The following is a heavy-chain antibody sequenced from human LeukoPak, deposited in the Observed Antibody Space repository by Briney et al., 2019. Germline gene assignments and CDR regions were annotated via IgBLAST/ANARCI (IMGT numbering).Heavy chain of an antibody. Sequence: ASVKVSCKASGYNFTSYYMHWVRQAPGQGLEWMGIINPSGGSTSYAQKFQGRVTMTRDTSTSTVYMELSSLRSEDTAVYYCARDEGYCSSTSCYTRFDYWGQGTLVTVSS. J-gene: IGHJ4*02. CDR2: INPSGGST. D-gene: IGHD2-2*02. CDR3: ARDEGYCSSTSCYTRFDY. V-gene: IGHV1-46*01. CDR1: GYNFTSYY.